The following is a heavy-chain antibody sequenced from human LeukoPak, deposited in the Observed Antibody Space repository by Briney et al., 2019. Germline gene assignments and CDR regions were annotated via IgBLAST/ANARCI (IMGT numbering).Heavy chain of an antibody. D-gene: IGHD3-22*01. CDR2: IWYDGSNK. V-gene: IGHV3-33*01. CDR3: ARSDSSGYFDY. J-gene: IGHJ4*02. CDR1: GFTFSSYG. Sequence: GGSLRLSCAASGFTFSSYGMHWVRQAPGKGLEWVAVIWYDGSNKYYADSVKGRFTISRDNAKNSLYLQMNSLRAEDTAVYYCARSDSSGYFDYWGQGTLVTVSS.